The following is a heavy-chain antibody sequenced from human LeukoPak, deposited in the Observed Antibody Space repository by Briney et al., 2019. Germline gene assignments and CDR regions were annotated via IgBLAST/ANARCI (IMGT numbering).Heavy chain of an antibody. J-gene: IGHJ6*03. V-gene: IGHV3-13*01. CDR2: IGTAGDT. CDR3: ARDSRAGSYFGHYYSYYMDV. D-gene: IGHD3-10*01. CDR1: GFTFSSYD. Sequence: PGGSLRLSCAASGFTFSSYDMHWVRQATGKGLEWVSAIGTAGDTYYPGSVKGRFTISRENAKNSLYLQMNSLRAGDTAVYYCARDSRAGSYFGHYYSYYMDVWGKGTTVTISS.